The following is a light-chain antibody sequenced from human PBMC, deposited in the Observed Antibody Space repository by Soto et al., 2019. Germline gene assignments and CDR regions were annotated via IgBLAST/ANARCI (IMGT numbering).Light chain of an antibody. V-gene: IGLV1-51*01. J-gene: IGLJ1*01. CDR1: SSNIGGNS. CDR2: DDN. Sequence: QSVLTQPPSVSAAPGQKVTISCSGSSSNIGGNSVSWYQRLPGTAPKLLIYDDNKRPSGIPDRFSGSKSGTSATLGITGFQTGDEADYYCGSWDSSLSDYVLGNGTKVTVL. CDR3: GSWDSSLSDYV.